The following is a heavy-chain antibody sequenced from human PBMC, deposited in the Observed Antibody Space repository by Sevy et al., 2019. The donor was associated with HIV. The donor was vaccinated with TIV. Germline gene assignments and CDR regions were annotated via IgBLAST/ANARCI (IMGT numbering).Heavy chain of an antibody. Sequence: SETLSLTCTVSGGSISSYYWSWIRQPAGKGLEWIGRIYTSGSTNYNPSLKSRVTMSVDTSKNQFSLKLSSVTAADTAVYYCARDGLGYCSGHSCYSFWFDPWGQGTLVTVSS. CDR1: GGSISSYY. V-gene: IGHV4-4*07. CDR2: IYTSGST. J-gene: IGHJ5*02. D-gene: IGHD2-15*01. CDR3: ARDGLGYCSGHSCYSFWFDP.